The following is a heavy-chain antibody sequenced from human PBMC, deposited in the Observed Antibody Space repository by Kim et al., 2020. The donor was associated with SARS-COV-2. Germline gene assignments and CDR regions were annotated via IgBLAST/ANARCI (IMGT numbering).Heavy chain of an antibody. D-gene: IGHD3-16*01. J-gene: IGHJ4*02. CDR3: ARGQFTKFGGVIIALGY. Sequence: ASVKVSCKASGYTFTSYAMHWVRQAPGQRLEWMGWINAGNGNTKYSQKFQGRVTITSDTSASTAYMELSSLRSEDTAVYYCARGQFTKFGGVIIALGYWGQGTLVTVSS. CDR2: INAGNGNT. V-gene: IGHV1-3*01. CDR1: GYTFTSYA.